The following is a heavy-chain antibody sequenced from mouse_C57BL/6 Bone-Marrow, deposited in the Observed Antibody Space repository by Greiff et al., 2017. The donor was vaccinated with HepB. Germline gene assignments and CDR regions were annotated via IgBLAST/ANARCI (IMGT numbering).Heavy chain of an antibody. D-gene: IGHD2-3*01. CDR1: GFNIKDDY. Sequence: VQLQQSGAELVRPGASVKLSCTASGFNIKDDYMHWVKQRPEQGLEWIGWIDPENGDTEYASEFQGKATITADTSSNTAYLQLSSLTSEDTAVYYCTTGGWLWFAYWGQGTLVTVSA. CDR2: IDPENGDT. CDR3: TTGGWLWFAY. J-gene: IGHJ3*01. V-gene: IGHV14-4*01.